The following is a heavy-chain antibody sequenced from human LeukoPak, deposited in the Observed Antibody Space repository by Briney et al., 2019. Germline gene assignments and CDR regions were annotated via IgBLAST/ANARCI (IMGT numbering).Heavy chain of an antibody. CDR1: GFTFSSYG. V-gene: IGHV3-30*18. D-gene: IGHD6-19*01. Sequence: PGRSLRLSCAASGFTFSSYGMHWVRQAPGKGLEWVAVISYDGSNKYYADSVKGRFTISRDNSKNTLYLKMNSLRAEDTAVYYCAKDHSSGWYSEPYFDYWGQGTLVTVSS. CDR3: AKDHSSGWYSEPYFDY. J-gene: IGHJ4*02. CDR2: ISYDGSNK.